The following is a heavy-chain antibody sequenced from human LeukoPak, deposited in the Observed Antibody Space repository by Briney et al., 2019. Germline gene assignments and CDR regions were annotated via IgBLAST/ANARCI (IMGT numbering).Heavy chain of an antibody. Sequence: GGSLRLSCAASGFTFSSYSMNWVRQAPGKGWEGVSYISSSSSTIYYADSVKGRFTISRDNAKNSLYLQMNSLRAEDTAVYYCASRLTHYYGSGSFYWGQGTLVTVSS. CDR3: ASRLTHYYGSGSFY. V-gene: IGHV3-48*04. CDR2: ISSSSSTI. D-gene: IGHD3-10*01. CDR1: GFTFSSYS. J-gene: IGHJ4*02.